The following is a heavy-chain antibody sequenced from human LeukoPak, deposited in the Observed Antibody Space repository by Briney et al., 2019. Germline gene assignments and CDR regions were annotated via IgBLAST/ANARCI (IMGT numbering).Heavy chain of an antibody. CDR2: INHSGNT. D-gene: IGHD6-6*01. Sequence: SETLSLTCAVYGGSFSGYYWSWIRQPPGKGLEWIGEINHSGNTYYNPSLKSRLTISADTSKNQFSLTLTSVTAADTAVYYCARDRSVGVLPAPPFDFLGQGTLVTVSS. CDR1: GGSFSGYY. CDR3: ARDRSVGVLPAPPFDF. V-gene: IGHV4-34*01. J-gene: IGHJ4*02.